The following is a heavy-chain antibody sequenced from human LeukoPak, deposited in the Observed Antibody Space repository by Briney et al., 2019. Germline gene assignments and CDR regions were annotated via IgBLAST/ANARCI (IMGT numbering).Heavy chain of an antibody. CDR3: AREGLGIGAFDI. V-gene: IGHV1-46*01. CDR2: INTSGGST. Sequence: ASVKVSCKASGYTFTSYYMHWVRQAPGQGLEWMGIINTSGGSTSYAQKFQGRVTMTRDTSTSTVYMELSSLGSEDTAVYYCAREGLGIGAFDIWGQGTMVTVSS. J-gene: IGHJ3*02. D-gene: IGHD7-27*01. CDR1: GYTFTSYY.